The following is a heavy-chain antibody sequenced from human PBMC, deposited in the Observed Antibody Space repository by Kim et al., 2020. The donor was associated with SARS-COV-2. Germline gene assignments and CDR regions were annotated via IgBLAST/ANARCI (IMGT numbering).Heavy chain of an antibody. V-gene: IGHV3-15*01. J-gene: IGHJ6*02. Sequence: GGSLRLSCAASGFIFNNAWMNWVRQAPGKGLEWGGRIKSKANGGTTGYAAPVKGRFTISRDDSKNTLALQMNRLKTEDKAVYYCTSDFGDYCGGDCYSRVWGQGTTVTVSS. CDR2: IKSKANGGTT. D-gene: IGHD2-21*02. CDR1: GFIFNNAW. CDR3: TSDFGDYCGGDCYSRV.